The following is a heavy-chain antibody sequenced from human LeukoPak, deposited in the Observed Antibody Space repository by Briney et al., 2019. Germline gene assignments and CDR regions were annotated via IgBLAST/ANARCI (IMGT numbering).Heavy chain of an antibody. V-gene: IGHV3-43*02. Sequence: GGSLRLSCAASGFTFDDYAMHWVRQAPGKGLEWVSLISGDGGSTYYADSVKGRFTISRDNSKNSLYLQMNSLRTEDTALYYCAKDSHSSGYYYGTGYWGQGTLGTVSS. CDR2: ISGDGGST. D-gene: IGHD3-22*01. CDR3: AKDSHSSGYYYGTGY. CDR1: GFTFDDYA. J-gene: IGHJ4*02.